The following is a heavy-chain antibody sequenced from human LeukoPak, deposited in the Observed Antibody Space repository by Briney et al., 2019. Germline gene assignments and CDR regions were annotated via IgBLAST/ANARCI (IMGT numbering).Heavy chain of an antibody. J-gene: IGHJ4*02. CDR2: VNSDVTST. Sequence: PGGSLRLSWAASQSTFYSYWMHWVRQVPGKGLAWVSRVNSDVTSTSYADSVKGRFTVSRDNTKNTLYLQMDSLRVDDTAVYYCAGGGFSGFDRWGQGIVVTVSS. CDR1: QSTFYSYW. V-gene: IGHV3-74*01. CDR3: AGGGFSGFDR. D-gene: IGHD4-23*01.